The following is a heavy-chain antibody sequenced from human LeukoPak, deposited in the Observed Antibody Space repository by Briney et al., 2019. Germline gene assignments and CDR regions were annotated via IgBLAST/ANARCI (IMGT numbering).Heavy chain of an antibody. CDR2: MNPNIGNT. CDR3: ARHRIDDYGGTNYYYYYMDV. J-gene: IGHJ6*03. D-gene: IGHD4/OR15-4a*01. V-gene: IGHV1-8*01. CDR1: GYTFTSYD. Sequence: GASVKVSFKASGYTFTSYDINWVRQATGQGLEWRGWMNPNIGNTGYAQKFQGRVTMTRTSSISTASMKLSSLRSEDTAVYYCARHRIDDYGGTNYYYYYMDVWGKGTTVTVSS.